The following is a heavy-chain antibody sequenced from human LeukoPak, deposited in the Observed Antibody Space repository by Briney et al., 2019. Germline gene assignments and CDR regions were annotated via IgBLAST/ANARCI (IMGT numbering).Heavy chain of an antibody. Sequence: SETLSLTCTVSGGSFSSYYWNWLRQPPGKGLEWIGYIYYSGSTNYNPSPKSRVNMSVDTSKNQFSLRLTSVTAADTAVYYCVRSVGLQAPIDYWGQGTLVTVSS. J-gene: IGHJ4*02. CDR3: VRSVGLQAPIDY. V-gene: IGHV4-59*01. CDR1: GGSFSSYY. CDR2: IYYSGST. D-gene: IGHD4-11*01.